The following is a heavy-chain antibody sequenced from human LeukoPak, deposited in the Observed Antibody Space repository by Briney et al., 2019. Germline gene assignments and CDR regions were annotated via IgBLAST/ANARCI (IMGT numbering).Heavy chain of an antibody. CDR1: GFTFSAYD. D-gene: IGHD3-3*01. Sequence: GGSLRLSCAASGFTFSAYDMNWVRQAPGKGLEWVSYISRSNNVYYADSVKGRFTISRDNAKNSLYLQMNSLRAEDTAVYYCASLSITIFGSGPYWGQGTLVTVSS. J-gene: IGHJ4*02. CDR3: ASLSITIFGSGPY. CDR2: ISRSNNV. V-gene: IGHV3-69-1*01.